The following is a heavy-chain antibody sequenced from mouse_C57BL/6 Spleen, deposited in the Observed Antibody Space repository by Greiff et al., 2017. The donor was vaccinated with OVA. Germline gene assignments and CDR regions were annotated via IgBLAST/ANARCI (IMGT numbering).Heavy chain of an antibody. CDR2: INPSNGGT. J-gene: IGHJ4*01. CDR1: GYTFTSYW. CDR3: ARSSVYYDYVDY. Sequence: QVQLQQPGTELVKPGASVKLSCKASGYTFTSYWMRWVTQRPGQGLEWIGNINPSNGGTNYNEKFKSKATLTVDKSSSTAYMQLSSLTSEDSAVYYCARSSVYYDYVDYWGQGTSVTVSS. D-gene: IGHD2-4*01. V-gene: IGHV1-53*01.